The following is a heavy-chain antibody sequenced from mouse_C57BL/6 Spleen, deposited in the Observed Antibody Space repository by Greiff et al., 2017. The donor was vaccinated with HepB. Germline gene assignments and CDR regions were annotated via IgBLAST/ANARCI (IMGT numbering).Heavy chain of an antibody. Sequence: QVQLQQPGAELVKPGASVKLSCKASGYTFTSYWMQWVKQRPGQGLEWIGEIDPSDSYTNYNQKFKGKATLTVDTSSSTAYMQLSSLTSDDSAVYYCARSNCFDYWGQGTTLTVSS. V-gene: IGHV1-50*01. CDR1: GYTFTSYW. CDR2: IDPSDSYT. CDR3: ARSNCFDY. J-gene: IGHJ2*01.